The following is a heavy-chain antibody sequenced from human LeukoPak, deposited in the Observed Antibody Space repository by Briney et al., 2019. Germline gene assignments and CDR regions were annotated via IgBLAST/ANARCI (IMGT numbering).Heavy chain of an antibody. J-gene: IGHJ4*02. V-gene: IGHV3-7*01. D-gene: IGHD6-19*01. Sequence: TGGSLRLSCAASGFTFSSYWMSWVRQAPGKGLEWVANIKQDGSEKYYMDSVKGRFTISRDNGKNVLYLQMSSLRVEDTAVYYCVGGDGWLGDYWGQGTLVTVAS. CDR2: IKQDGSEK. CDR1: GFTFSSYW. CDR3: VGGDGWLGDY.